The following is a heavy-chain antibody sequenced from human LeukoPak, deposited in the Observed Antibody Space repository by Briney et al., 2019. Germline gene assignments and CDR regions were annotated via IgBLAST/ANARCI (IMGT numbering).Heavy chain of an antibody. J-gene: IGHJ4*02. Sequence: NPSETLSLTCTVSGGSISSYYWSWIRQPPGKGPEWIGYIYYSGSTNYNPSLKSRVTISVDTSKNQFSLKLSSVTAADTAVYYCARDRLLWFYWGQGTLVTVSS. D-gene: IGHD3-10*01. CDR1: GGSISSYY. V-gene: IGHV4-59*01. CDR3: ARDRLLWFY. CDR2: IYYSGST.